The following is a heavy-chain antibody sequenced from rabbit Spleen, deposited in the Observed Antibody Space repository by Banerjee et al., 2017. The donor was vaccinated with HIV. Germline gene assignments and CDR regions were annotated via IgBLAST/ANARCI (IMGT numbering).Heavy chain of an antibody. CDR1: GFDLSSYH. Sequence: QEQLVESGGGLVTPGGTLTLTCTASGFDLSSYHMCWVRQAPGKGLEWIGCIYTGGGSTYYASWAKGRLTITRSTRLNTVTLQMTSLTAADTATYFCARGLSSGGSPDYFDLWGPGTLVTVS. J-gene: IGHJ4*01. V-gene: IGHV1S47*01. CDR2: IYTGGGST. D-gene: IGHD1-1*01. CDR3: ARGLSSGGSPDYFDL.